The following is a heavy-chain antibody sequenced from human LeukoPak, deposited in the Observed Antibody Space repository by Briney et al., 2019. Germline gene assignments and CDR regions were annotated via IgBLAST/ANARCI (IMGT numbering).Heavy chain of an antibody. J-gene: IGHJ4*02. D-gene: IGHD6-19*01. CDR1: GDSMGSYY. CDR2: IYYSGST. CDR3: ARRAHYSSGWYD. V-gene: IGHV4-59*08. Sequence: PETLSLTCTVSGDSMGSYYWSWIRQPPGKGLEWIGYIYYSGSTNYNPSLKSRVTMSLDTSKNQFSLKLSSVTAADSAVYYCARRAHYSSGWYDWGQGTMGTVSS.